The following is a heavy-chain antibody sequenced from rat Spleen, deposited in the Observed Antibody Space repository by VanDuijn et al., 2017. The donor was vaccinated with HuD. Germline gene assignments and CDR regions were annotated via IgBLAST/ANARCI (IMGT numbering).Heavy chain of an antibody. V-gene: IGHV5-31*01. J-gene: IGHJ2*01. D-gene: IGHD1-12*02. CDR3: TTDTFYDGTYYPGGFDY. Sequence: EVQLVESGGGLVQPGRSLKLSCVASGFKFNNYWMTWIRQAPGKGLEWVASITTTGASTYYPDSVKGRFTISRDNAKSTLYLQLDSLRSEDTATYYCTTDTFYDGTYYPGGFDYWGQGVMVTVSS. CDR1: GFKFNNYW. CDR2: ITTTGAST.